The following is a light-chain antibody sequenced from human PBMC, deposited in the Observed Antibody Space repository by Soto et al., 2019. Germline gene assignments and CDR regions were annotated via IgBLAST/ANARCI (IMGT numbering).Light chain of an antibody. J-gene: IGLJ3*02. CDR2: EDK. CDR1: NNDVGSYNF. Sequence: QSALTQPASVSGSPEQSITFSCTGTNNDVGSYNFVSWYQQHPGRAPKLMIYEDKKRPSGVSNRFSGSKSGNTASLTISGLQAGDEADYYCCSFAGRSTWVFGGGTKLTVL. CDR3: CSFAGRSTWV. V-gene: IGLV2-23*01.